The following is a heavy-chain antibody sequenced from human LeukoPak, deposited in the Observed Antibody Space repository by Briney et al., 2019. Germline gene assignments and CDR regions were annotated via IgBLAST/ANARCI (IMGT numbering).Heavy chain of an antibody. CDR1: GYSFTSYW. Sequence: GESLKISCKGSGYSFTSYWIGWVRQMPGKGLEWMGIIYPGDSDTRYSPSFQGQVTISADKSICTAYLQWSSLKASDTAMYYCARSVVTSKYYYYGMDVWGQGTTVTVSS. V-gene: IGHV5-51*01. J-gene: IGHJ6*02. CDR2: IYPGDSDT. CDR3: ARSVVTSKYYYYGMDV. D-gene: IGHD4-23*01.